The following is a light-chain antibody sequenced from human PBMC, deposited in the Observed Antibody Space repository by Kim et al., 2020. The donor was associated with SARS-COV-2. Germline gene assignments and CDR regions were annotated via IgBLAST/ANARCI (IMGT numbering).Light chain of an antibody. V-gene: IGKV3-20*01. J-gene: IGKJ1*01. CDR2: GAS. CDR1: QSISNNY. Sequence: SPGERATISCRASQSISNNYLAWYQQKPGQAPRLLIYGASNRATGIPDRFSGSGSGTDFTLTISGLDPEDFTVYYCQHYDGSLWTFGQGTKVDIK. CDR3: QHYDGSLWT.